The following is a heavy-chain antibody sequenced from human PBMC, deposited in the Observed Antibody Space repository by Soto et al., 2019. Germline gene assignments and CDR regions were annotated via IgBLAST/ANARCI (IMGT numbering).Heavy chain of an antibody. CDR1: GLTFSSFG. Sequence: HPGGSLRLSCAASGLTFSSFGMHWVRQAPGKGLEWVAVMSFDENSKYYADSMKGRFIISRDNSKNTLYLEMNSLRAEDTAVYYCAKDKGRSLTGGMDVWGQETTVTVSS. CDR3: AKDKGRSLTGGMDV. D-gene: IGHD3-9*01. CDR2: MSFDENSK. V-gene: IGHV3-30*18. J-gene: IGHJ6*02.